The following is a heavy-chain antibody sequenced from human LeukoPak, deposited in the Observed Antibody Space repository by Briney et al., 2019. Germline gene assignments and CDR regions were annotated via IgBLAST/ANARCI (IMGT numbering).Heavy chain of an antibody. CDR2: IIPIFGTA. CDR1: GGTFSSYA. CDR3: ARGLLDYYYYMAV. D-gene: IGHD2-15*01. V-gene: IGHV1-69*05. J-gene: IGHJ6*03. Sequence: ASVEVSCKASGGTFSSYAISWVRQAPGQGLEWMGGIIPIFGTANYAQKFQGRVTITTDESTSTAYMELSSLRSEDTAVYYCARGLLDYYYYMAVWGKGTTVTVSS.